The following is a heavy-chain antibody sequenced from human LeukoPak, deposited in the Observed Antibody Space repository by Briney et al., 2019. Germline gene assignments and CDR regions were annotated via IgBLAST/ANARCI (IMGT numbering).Heavy chain of an antibody. J-gene: IGHJ6*03. D-gene: IGHD2-2*01. CDR2: IYYSGST. Sequence: SETLSLTCTVSGGSISSYYWSWIRQPPGKGLEWIGYIYYSGSTNYNPSLKSRVTISVDTSKNQFSLKLSSVTAADTAVYYCARCSNYYYYTDVWGKGTTVTISS. CDR1: GGSISSYY. CDR3: ARCSNYYYYTDV. V-gene: IGHV4-59*01.